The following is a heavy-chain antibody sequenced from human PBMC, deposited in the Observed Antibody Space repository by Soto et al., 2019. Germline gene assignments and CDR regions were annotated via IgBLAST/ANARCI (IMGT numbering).Heavy chain of an antibody. Sequence: QVQLVQSGSEVRKPGSSVKVSCKASGDTFSSYTFAWVRQAPGQGLQWVGGIMPVFGTAYYAQNFQGRVTMRAAASTSTVYMELSSLRSDDSAVFYWATLSRHGFVGLWYFELWGRGTLVTVSS. J-gene: IGHJ2*01. D-gene: IGHD3-10*01. V-gene: IGHV1-69*01. CDR2: IMPVFGTA. CDR1: GDTFSSYT. CDR3: ATLSRHGFVGLWYFEL.